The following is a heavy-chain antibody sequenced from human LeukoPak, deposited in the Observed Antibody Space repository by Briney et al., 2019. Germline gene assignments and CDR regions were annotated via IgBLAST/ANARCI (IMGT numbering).Heavy chain of an antibody. J-gene: IGHJ4*02. Sequence: PGGSLRLSXAASGFTFSSYGMHWVRQAPGKGLEWVAFIRYDGSNKYYADSVKGRFTTSRDNSKNTLYLQMNSLRAEDTAVYYCAKELYDFWSGPFDYWGQGTLVTVSS. CDR3: AKELYDFWSGPFDY. V-gene: IGHV3-30*02. D-gene: IGHD3-3*01. CDR1: GFTFSSYG. CDR2: IRYDGSNK.